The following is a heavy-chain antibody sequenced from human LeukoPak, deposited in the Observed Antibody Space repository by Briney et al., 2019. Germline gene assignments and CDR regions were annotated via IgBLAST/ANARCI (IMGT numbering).Heavy chain of an antibody. Sequence: GGSLRLSCAASGFTFSSYEMNWVRQAPGKGLEWVSYISSSGSTIYYADSVKGRFTISRDNAKNSLSLQMNSLRAEDTAVYYCARGGWGDGFNYFDYWGQGTLVTVSS. CDR2: ISSSGSTI. V-gene: IGHV3-48*03. CDR1: GFTFSSYE. J-gene: IGHJ4*02. D-gene: IGHD5-24*01. CDR3: ARGGWGDGFNYFDY.